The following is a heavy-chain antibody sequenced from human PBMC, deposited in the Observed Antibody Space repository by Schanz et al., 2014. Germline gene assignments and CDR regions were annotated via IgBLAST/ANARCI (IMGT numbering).Heavy chain of an antibody. CDR1: GGTFSTYT. J-gene: IGHJ6*02. V-gene: IGHV1-69*02. Sequence: QVQLVQSGAEVKKPGSSVKVSCKASGGTFSTYTISWVRQAPGQGLEWMGRIIPILDVGNYAQQFQGRVTFTADKSTSTASMELSSLRSEDTAVYYCARGPSQGYSYGHNIGAYYYGMDVWGQGTTVTVSS. CDR3: ARGPSQGYSYGHNIGAYYYGMDV. CDR2: IIPILDVG. D-gene: IGHD5-18*01.